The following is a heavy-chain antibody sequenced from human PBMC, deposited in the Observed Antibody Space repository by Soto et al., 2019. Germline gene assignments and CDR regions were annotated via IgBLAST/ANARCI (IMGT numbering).Heavy chain of an antibody. CDR3: ARRYGPGFDY. D-gene: IGHD4-17*01. Sequence: SETLSLTCAVSGGSVSSTNWWSWVRQSPGKGLEWIGDIYHIGSTNYNPSLRGRVTISVDKSNNQFSLTLKYVTAADTAVYYCARRYGPGFDYWGQGTLVTVSS. V-gene: IGHV4-4*02. J-gene: IGHJ4*02. CDR2: IYHIGST. CDR1: GGSVSSTNW.